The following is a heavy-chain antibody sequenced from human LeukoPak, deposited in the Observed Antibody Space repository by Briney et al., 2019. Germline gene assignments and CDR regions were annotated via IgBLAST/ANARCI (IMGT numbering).Heavy chain of an antibody. CDR2: IYYSGST. CDR1: SGSISSGDYY. D-gene: IGHD3-10*01. CDR3: GRDGREGSYSDY. Sequence: ASETLSLTCTVSSGSISSGDYYWSWIRQPPGKGLEWIGYIYYSGSTYYNPSLESRVTIPVDTSKNQFSLKLSSVTAADTAVYYCGRDGREGSYSDYWGQGTLVTVSS. V-gene: IGHV4-30-4*01. J-gene: IGHJ4*02.